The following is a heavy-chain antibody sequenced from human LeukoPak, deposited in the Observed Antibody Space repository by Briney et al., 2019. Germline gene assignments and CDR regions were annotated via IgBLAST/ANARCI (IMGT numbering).Heavy chain of an antibody. D-gene: IGHD3-22*01. J-gene: IGHJ5*02. CDR1: GFAFSSYG. Sequence: GGSLRLSCAGSGFAFSSYGMSWVRQAPGQGLEWVSAISGGGGSTYYADSVKGRFTISRDNAKNTLNLQMNSLRAEDTAVYYCARDLGQYYDTSDNWFDPWGQGTLVTVSS. V-gene: IGHV3-23*01. CDR3: ARDLGQYYDTSDNWFDP. CDR2: ISGGGGST.